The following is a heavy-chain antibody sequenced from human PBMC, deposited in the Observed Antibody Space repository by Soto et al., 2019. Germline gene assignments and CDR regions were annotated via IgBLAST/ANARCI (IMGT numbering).Heavy chain of an antibody. D-gene: IGHD3-22*01. J-gene: IGHJ5*02. V-gene: IGHV4-30-4*01. CDR1: GGSISSGDYY. CDR3: ARGLYYYDSSGYYPSLSPALT. Sequence: SETLSLTCTVSGGSISSGDYYWSWIRQPPGKGLEWIGYIYYSGSTYYNPSLKSRVTISVDTSKNQFSLKLSSVTAADTAVYYCARGLYYYDSSGYYPSLSPALTWGQGTLVTVSS. CDR2: IYYSGST.